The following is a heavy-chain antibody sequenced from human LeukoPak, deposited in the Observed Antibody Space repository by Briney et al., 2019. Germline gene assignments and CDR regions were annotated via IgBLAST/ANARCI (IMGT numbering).Heavy chain of an antibody. CDR1: GFRFDSFY. CDR3: ARSLIVASEDY. J-gene: IGHJ4*02. CDR2: ISASGAVP. Sequence: GGSLRLSCAASGFRFDSFYMGWIRQVPGKGLDYIALISASGAVPYYAESVKGRFTISRDNAKNSVSLQMDSLSADDTAVYYCARSLIVASEDYWGQGTLVTVSS. V-gene: IGHV3-11*04. D-gene: IGHD3-22*01.